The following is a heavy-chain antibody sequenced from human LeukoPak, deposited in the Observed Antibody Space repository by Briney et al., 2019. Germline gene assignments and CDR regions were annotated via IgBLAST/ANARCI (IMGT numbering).Heavy chain of an antibody. CDR2: INPSGGST. CDR1: GYTFASYY. J-gene: IGHJ4*02. CDR3: ARDSSSSFTFDY. Sequence: ASVKVSCKASGYTFASYYMHWVRQAPGQGLEWMGIINPSGGSTSYAQKFQGRVTMTRDTSTYTVYMELSSLRSEDTAVYYCARDSSSSFTFDYWGQGTLVTVSS. D-gene: IGHD6-13*01. V-gene: IGHV1-46*01.